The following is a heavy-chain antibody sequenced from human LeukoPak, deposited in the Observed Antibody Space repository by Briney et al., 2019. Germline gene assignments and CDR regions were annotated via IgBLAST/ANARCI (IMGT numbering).Heavy chain of an antibody. J-gene: IGHJ4*02. CDR2: ISPHTGET. Sequence: GASVKVSCKGSGYNFPSYGINWVRQAPGQGLEWMGWISPHTGETHSAQRFQDRVTITTDTSTTTAYMQLRSLRFDDTAAYYCARDRGGKGSAVFHWGQGSLVTVSS. D-gene: IGHD3-10*01. CDR3: ARDRGGKGSAVFH. V-gene: IGHV1-18*01. CDR1: GYNFPSYG.